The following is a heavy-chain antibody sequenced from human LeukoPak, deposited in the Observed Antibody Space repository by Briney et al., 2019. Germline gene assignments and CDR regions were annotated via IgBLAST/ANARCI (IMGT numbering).Heavy chain of an antibody. Sequence: SETLSLTCTVSGGSISSYYWSWIRQPPGKGLECIGYIYYSGSTNYNPSLKSRVTISVDTSKNQFSLKLSSVTAADTGVYYCARRTYFYDSSGYYFDYWGQGTLVTVSS. CDR3: ARRTYFYDSSGYYFDY. D-gene: IGHD3-22*01. V-gene: IGHV4-59*01. CDR1: GGSISSYY. CDR2: IYYSGST. J-gene: IGHJ4*02.